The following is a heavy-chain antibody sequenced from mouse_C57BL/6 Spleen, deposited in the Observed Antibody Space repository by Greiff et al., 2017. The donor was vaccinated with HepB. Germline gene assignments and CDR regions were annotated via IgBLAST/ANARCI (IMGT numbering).Heavy chain of an antibody. V-gene: IGHV1-81*01. J-gene: IGHJ3*01. D-gene: IGHD2-5*01. CDR3: VYSNYFAY. CDR2: IYPRSGNT. CDR1: GYTFTSYG. Sequence: VKLQESGAELARPGASVKLSCKASGYTFTSYGISWVKQRTGQGLEWIGEIYPRSGNTYYNEKFKGKATLTADKSSSTAYMELRSLTSEDSAVYFCVYSNYFAYWGQGTLVTVSA.